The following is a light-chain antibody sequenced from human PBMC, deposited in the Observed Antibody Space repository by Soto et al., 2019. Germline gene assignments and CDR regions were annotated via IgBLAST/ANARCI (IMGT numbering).Light chain of an antibody. J-gene: IGKJ2*01. CDR3: QRYGSSPPHT. Sequence: EIVLTQSPGTLSLSPGEGATLSCRASQSVRNNYLAWYQQKPGQAPRLLISGASSRATGVPDRFSGSGSGTDFTLTISRQESEDFAVYYCQRYGSSPPHTFGQGTRLEIK. CDR1: QSVRNNY. V-gene: IGKV3-20*01. CDR2: GAS.